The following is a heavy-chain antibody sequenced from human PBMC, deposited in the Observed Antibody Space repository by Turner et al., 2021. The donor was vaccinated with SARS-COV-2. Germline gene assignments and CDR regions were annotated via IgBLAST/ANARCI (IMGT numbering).Heavy chain of an antibody. CDR2: IWYDGSNK. D-gene: IGHD2-2*02. J-gene: IGHJ6*02. V-gene: IGHV3-33*01. CDR1: GFTFSSYG. Sequence: QVQLVESGGGVVQPGRSLRLSCAASGFTFSSYGMHWVRQAQGKGLEWVAVIWYDGSNKYYADSVKGRFTISRDNSKNTLYLQMNSLRAEDTAVYNCAMGGYCSSTSCYTDYYYYGMDVWGQGTTVTVSS. CDR3: AMGGYCSSTSCYTDYYYYGMDV.